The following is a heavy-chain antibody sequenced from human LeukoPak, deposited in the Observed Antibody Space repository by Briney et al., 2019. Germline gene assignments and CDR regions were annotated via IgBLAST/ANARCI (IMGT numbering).Heavy chain of an antibody. CDR3: AKRPVTTARSLDP. D-gene: IGHD4-17*01. J-gene: IGHJ5*02. CDR2: ISYDGSNK. V-gene: IGHV3-30*18. CDR1: GFTFSSYG. Sequence: GRSLRLSCAASGFTFSSYGMHWVRQAPGKGLEWVAVISYDGSNKYYADSVKGRFTISRDNSKNTLYLQMNSLRAEDTAVYYCAKRPVTTARSLDPWGQGTLVTVSS.